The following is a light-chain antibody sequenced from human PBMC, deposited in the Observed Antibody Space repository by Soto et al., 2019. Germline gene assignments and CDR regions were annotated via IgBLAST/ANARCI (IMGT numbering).Light chain of an antibody. J-gene: IGLJ3*02. Sequence: VVTQEPSLTVSPGGTVTLTCASSTGAVTSGNYPNWFQQKPGQTPRTLIYTTNSRHSWTPARFSGSLLGGKAALTLSAVQPEDEADYYCLLYYGGAHLVFGGGTKLTVL. CDR2: TTN. V-gene: IGLV7-43*01. CDR1: TGAVTSGNY. CDR3: LLYYGGAHLV.